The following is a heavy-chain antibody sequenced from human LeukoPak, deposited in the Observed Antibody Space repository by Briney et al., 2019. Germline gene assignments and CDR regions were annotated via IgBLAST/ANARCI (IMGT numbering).Heavy chain of an antibody. Sequence: TSETLSLTCTVSGGSLIRYFWSWIRQPAGKRLEWIGRIYTSGSTNYNPSLKSRVTMSVDTCKNQFYLKLTPVTAADPGVSYCARGYCSGGSCYRYFAFDIWGQGTMVTVSS. J-gene: IGHJ3*02. D-gene: IGHD2-15*01. CDR1: GGSLIRYF. CDR3: ARGYCSGGSCYRYFAFDI. CDR2: IYTSGST. V-gene: IGHV4-4*07.